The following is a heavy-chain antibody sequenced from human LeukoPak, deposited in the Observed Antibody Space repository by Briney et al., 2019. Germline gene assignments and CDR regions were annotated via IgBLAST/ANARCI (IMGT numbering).Heavy chain of an antibody. CDR3: ARDQYSSGLDALDI. V-gene: IGHV3-53*01. D-gene: IGHD6-19*01. Sequence: GGSLSLSCAASGFTVSSNYMSWVRQAPGKGLEWVSVIYSGGSTYYADSVKGRFTISRDNSKNTLYLQMNSLRAEDTAVYYCARDQYSSGLDALDIWGQGTMVTVSS. CDR2: IYSGGST. J-gene: IGHJ3*02. CDR1: GFTVSSNY.